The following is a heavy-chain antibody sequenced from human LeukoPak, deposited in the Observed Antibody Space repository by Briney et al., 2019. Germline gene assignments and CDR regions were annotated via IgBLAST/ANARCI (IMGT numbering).Heavy chain of an antibody. Sequence: ASVKVSCKASGYTFTSYGISWARQAPGQGLEWMGWISAYNGNTNYAQKLQGRVTMTTDTSTSTAYMELRSLRSDDTAVYYCARDGYSSSSEFPNWFDPWGQGTLVTVSS. D-gene: IGHD6-6*01. CDR1: GYTFTSYG. V-gene: IGHV1-18*01. CDR2: ISAYNGNT. CDR3: ARDGYSSSSEFPNWFDP. J-gene: IGHJ5*02.